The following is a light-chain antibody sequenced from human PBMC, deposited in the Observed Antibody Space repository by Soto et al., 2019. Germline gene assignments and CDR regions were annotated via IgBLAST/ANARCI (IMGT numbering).Light chain of an antibody. CDR1: QSVSSSS. V-gene: IGKV3-20*01. J-gene: IGKJ1*01. Sequence: EIVLTQSPGTLSLSPGEGATLSCRASQSVSSSSLAWYQQKPGQAPRLLIYGASSRATGIPDRFSGSGSGTDFTLTITRLEPEDFAVYYCQQYGNSPRTFGQGTKVEIK. CDR2: GAS. CDR3: QQYGNSPRT.